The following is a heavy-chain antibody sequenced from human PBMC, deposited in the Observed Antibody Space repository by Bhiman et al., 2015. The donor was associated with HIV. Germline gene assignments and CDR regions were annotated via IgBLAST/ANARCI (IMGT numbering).Heavy chain of an antibody. CDR3: ARVTPYSGSDY. V-gene: IGHV3-64*01. CDR1: GFTFSSYA. Sequence: EVQLVESGGGLVQPGGSLRLSCVASGFTFSSYAMHWVRQAPGKGLEYVSAISSNGGTTYYANSVKGRFSFSRDNAKNSLYLQMNSLRAEDTAVYYCARVTPYSGSDYWGQGTLVTVSS. J-gene: IGHJ4*02. CDR2: ISSNGGTT. D-gene: IGHD1-26*01.